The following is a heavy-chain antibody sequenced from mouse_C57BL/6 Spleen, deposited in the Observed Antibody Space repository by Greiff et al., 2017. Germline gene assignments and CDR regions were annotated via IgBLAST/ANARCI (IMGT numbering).Heavy chain of an antibody. V-gene: IGHV1-39*01. J-gene: IGHJ4*01. Sequence: EVQRVESGPELVKPGASVKISCKASGYSFTDYYMNWVKQSNGKSLEWIGVINPNYGTTSYNQKFKGKATLTVDQSSSTAYMQLNSLTSEDSAVYDCCSSGSVEAGNAMDYWGQGTSVTVSS. CDR2: INPNYGTT. CDR1: GYSFTDYY. D-gene: IGHD1-1*01. CDR3: CSSGSVEAGNAMDY.